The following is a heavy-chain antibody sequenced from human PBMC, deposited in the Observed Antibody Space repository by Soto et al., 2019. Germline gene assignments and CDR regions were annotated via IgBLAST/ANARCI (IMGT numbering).Heavy chain of an antibody. CDR2: IKRKNDGGTS. D-gene: IGHD3-16*01. V-gene: IGHV3-15*01. CDR3: TTNRGEWYYFDY. J-gene: IGHJ4*02. CDR1: GFTFSNAW. Sequence: KTGGSLRLSCAASGFTFSNAWMSWVRQAPGKGLEWVGRIKRKNDGGTSDYAAPVKGRFTISRDDSKNTLYLQVNSLKTEDTAVYYCTTNRGEWYYFDYWGQGTLVTVSS.